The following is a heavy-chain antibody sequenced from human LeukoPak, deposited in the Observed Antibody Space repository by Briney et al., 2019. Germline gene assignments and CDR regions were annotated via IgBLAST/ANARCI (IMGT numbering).Heavy chain of an antibody. CDR2: INHRGDT. CDR1: GPSFSGYF. Sequence: SGTLSLTCAVHGPSFSGYFWSWIRQPPGKGLEWIGEINHRGDTNYNPSLKSRVTISLDTSNNQFSVRLTSVTAADTAVYYCARSPSRQNWIASLYKWFDPWGQGTLVTVAS. V-gene: IGHV4-34*01. D-gene: IGHD2-2*03. CDR3: ARSPSRQNWIASLYKWFDP. J-gene: IGHJ5*02.